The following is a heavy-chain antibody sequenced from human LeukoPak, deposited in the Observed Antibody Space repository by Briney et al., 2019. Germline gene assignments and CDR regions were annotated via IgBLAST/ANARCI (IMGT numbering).Heavy chain of an antibody. V-gene: IGHV3-53*01. D-gene: IGHD1-26*01. J-gene: IGHJ4*02. CDR2: IYSGGDT. CDR3: ARVVVGLTFYFDY. Sequence: GGSLRLSCTASGLTVSSNYMTWVRQAPGKGLEWVSLIYSGGDTYYADSVKGRFTISRDNSKNTLYLQMNSLRAEDTAVYYCARVVVGLTFYFDYWGQGTLVTVSS. CDR1: GLTVSSNY.